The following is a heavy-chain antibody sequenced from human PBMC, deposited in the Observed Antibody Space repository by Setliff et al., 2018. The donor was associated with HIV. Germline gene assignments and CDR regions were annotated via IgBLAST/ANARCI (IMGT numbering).Heavy chain of an antibody. CDR2: IYNSGST. D-gene: IGHD5-12*01. CDR1: GGSISTHY. V-gene: IGHV4-59*11. J-gene: IGHJ3*01. CDR3: ARALGGGYGHAFDV. Sequence: PSETLSLTCTVSGGSISTHYRNWIRQPPGKGLEWIGNIYNSGSTKYNPSLKSRVTLSADTSKNQFSLKLSSVTAADTAVYYCARALGGGYGHAFDVWGQGTMVTVSS.